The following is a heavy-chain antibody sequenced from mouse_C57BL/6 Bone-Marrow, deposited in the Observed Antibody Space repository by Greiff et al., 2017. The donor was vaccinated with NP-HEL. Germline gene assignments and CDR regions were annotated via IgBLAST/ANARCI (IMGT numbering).Heavy chain of an antibody. CDR3: ARGDYFLSDFDD. CDR1: GYTFTSYW. CDR2: IHPNSGST. V-gene: IGHV1-64*01. J-gene: IGHJ1*03. D-gene: IGHD2-13*01. Sequence: VQLQQPGAELVKPGASVKLSCKASGYTFTSYWMHWVKQRPGQGLEWIGMIHPNSGSTNYNEKFKSKATLTVDKSSSTAYMQLSSLTSEDSAVYYCARGDYFLSDFDDWGTGTTVTVSS.